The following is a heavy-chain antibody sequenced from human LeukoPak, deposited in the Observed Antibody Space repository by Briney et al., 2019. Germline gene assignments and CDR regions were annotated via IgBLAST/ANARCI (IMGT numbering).Heavy chain of an antibody. V-gene: IGHV4-34*01. CDR2: INHSGST. Sequence: SETPSLTCAVYGGSFSGYYWSWIRQPPGKGLEWIGEINHSGSTNYNPSLKSRVAISVDTSKNQFSLKLSSVTAADTAVYYCARGAMVRGVRKTSYNWFDPWGQGTLVTVSS. J-gene: IGHJ5*02. CDR1: GGSFSGYY. D-gene: IGHD3-10*01. CDR3: ARGAMVRGVRKTSYNWFDP.